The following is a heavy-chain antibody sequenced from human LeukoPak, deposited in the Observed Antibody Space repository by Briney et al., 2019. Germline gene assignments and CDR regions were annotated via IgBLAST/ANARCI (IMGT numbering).Heavy chain of an antibody. CDR1: GFTFSSYW. D-gene: IGHD2-2*01. Sequence: GGSLRLSRAASGFTFSSYWMSWVRQAPGKGPEWVANIKQDGSEKYYVDSVKGRFTISRDNAKNSLYLQMNSLRAEDTAVYYCARGRVVVVPAASNWFDPWGQGTLVTVSS. CDR2: IKQDGSEK. CDR3: ARGRVVVVPAASNWFDP. V-gene: IGHV3-7*01. J-gene: IGHJ5*02.